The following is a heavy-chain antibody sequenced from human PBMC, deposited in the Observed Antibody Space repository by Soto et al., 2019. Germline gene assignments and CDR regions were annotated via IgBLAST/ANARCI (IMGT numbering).Heavy chain of an antibody. CDR3: ARGYYTMVRGVISPYMDV. D-gene: IGHD3-10*01. CDR2: MNPNSGNT. Sequence: GASVKVSCKASGYTFTSYDINWVLQATGQGLEWMGWMNPNSGNTGYAQKFQGRVTMTRNTSISTAYMELSSLRSEDTAVYYCARGYYTMVRGVISPYMDVWGKGTTVTVSS. J-gene: IGHJ6*03. CDR1: GYTFTSYD. V-gene: IGHV1-8*01.